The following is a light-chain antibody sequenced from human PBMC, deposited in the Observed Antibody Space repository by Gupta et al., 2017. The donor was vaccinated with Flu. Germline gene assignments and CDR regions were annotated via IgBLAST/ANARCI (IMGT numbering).Light chain of an antibody. CDR3: QQRSNWHRIT. V-gene: IGKV3-11*01. CDR1: QSVSRY. Sequence: EIVLTQSPATLSLSPGERATLSCRASQSVSRYLAWYQQKPGQAPRLLIYAASNRATGIPARFSGSGSGTDFTLTISRLEPEDFAVYYCQQRSNWHRITFGKGTRLEIK. CDR2: AAS. J-gene: IGKJ5*01.